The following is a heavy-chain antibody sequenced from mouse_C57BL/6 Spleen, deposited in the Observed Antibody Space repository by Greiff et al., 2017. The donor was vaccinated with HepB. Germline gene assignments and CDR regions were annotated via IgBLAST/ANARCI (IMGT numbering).Heavy chain of an antibody. CDR1: GYSFTDYN. V-gene: IGHV1-39*01. Sequence: LQESGPELVKPGASVKISCKASGYSFTDYNMNWVKQSQGKSLEWIGVINPNYGSTSYNQKFKGKATLTVDQATSTAYMQLNSLTSEDTAVYYCATPTVVATDYYAMDYWGQGTSVTVSS. CDR2: INPNYGST. D-gene: IGHD1-1*01. J-gene: IGHJ4*01. CDR3: ATPTVVATDYYAMDY.